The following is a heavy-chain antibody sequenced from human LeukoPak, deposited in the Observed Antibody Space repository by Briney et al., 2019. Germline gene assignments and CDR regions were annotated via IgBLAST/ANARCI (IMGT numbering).Heavy chain of an antibody. CDR3: ARAMKTFSLATPTGSFDF. CDR1: GFTFSDFK. CDR2: IRRSGGTA. J-gene: IGHJ4*02. Sequence: GGSLRLSCVVSGFTFSDFKMSCVCQAPGEGLQCVGAIRRSGGTAYVADSVRGRFTISRDNSENTLYLARNSLRVEDTPFYYFARAMKTFSLATPTGSFDFWGQGALVTVSS. D-gene: IGHD3-3*02. V-gene: IGHV3-23*01.